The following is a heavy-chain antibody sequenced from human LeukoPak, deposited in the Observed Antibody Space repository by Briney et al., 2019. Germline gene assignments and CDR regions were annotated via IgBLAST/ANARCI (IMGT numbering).Heavy chain of an antibody. Sequence: PGGSLRLSCAASGFTFSYYSMNWVRQAPGKGLEWVSYISDSSDTMYYADSVKGRFTISRDNAENSLYLQMNSLRAEDTAVYYCARHRSGGSQDDAFDIWGQGTLVTVSS. J-gene: IGHJ3*02. CDR1: GFTFSYYS. CDR2: ISDSSDTM. D-gene: IGHD2-15*01. CDR3: ARHRSGGSQDDAFDI. V-gene: IGHV3-48*01.